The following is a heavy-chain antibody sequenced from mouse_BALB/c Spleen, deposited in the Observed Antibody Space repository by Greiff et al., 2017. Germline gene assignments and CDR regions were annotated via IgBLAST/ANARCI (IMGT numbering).Heavy chain of an antibody. D-gene: IGHD2-4*01. J-gene: IGHJ4*01. CDR2: INPSNGGT. CDR1: GYTFSSYY. CDR3: TRQRSYYDYDDAMDY. Sequence: VKLMESGAELMKPGASVKISCKATGYTFSSYYMYWVKQRPGQGLEWIGEINPSNGGTNFNEKFKSKATLTVDKSSSTAYMQLSSLTSEDSAVYYCTRQRSYYDYDDAMDYWGQGTSVTVSS. V-gene: IGHV1S81*02.